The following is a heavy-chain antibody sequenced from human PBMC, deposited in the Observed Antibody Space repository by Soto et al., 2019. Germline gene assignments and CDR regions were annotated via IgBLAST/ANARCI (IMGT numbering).Heavy chain of an antibody. J-gene: IGHJ6*02. CDR3: ARSRRGAYSSGWYSPSGYYNYGIDV. CDR2: IYPGDSDT. Sequence: PGESLKISCQASGDSFTTYWIAWVRQMLGKGLEWMGIIYPGDSDTRYSPSLQGQVTISADTSISTAYLQWTSLKASDTAMYYCARSRRGAYSSGWYSPSGYYNYGIDVWGQGTKVPVSS. CDR1: GDSFTTYW. V-gene: IGHV5-51*01. D-gene: IGHD6-19*01.